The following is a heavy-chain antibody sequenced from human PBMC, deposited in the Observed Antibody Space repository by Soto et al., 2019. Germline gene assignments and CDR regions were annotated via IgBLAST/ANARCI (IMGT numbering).Heavy chain of an antibody. CDR2: INHSGST. Sequence: PSETLSLTWAVCGGSFRGYYWSWIRQPPGKGLEWIGEINHSGSTNYNPSLKSRVTISVDTSKNQFSLKLSSVTAADTAVFYCARGRLRFFQNWGQGTLVTVSS. CDR1: GGSFRGYY. D-gene: IGHD3-3*01. J-gene: IGHJ1*01. CDR3: ARGRLRFFQN. V-gene: IGHV4-34*01.